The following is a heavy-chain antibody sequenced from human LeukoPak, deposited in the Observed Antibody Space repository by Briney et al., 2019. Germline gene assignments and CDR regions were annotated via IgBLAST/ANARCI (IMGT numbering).Heavy chain of an antibody. CDR2: INTNTGNP. J-gene: IGHJ5*02. CDR1: GGTFSSYA. D-gene: IGHD6-25*01. Sequence: EASVKVSCKASGGTFSSYAISWVRQAPGQGLEWMGWINTNTGNPTYAQGFTGRFVFSLDTSVSTAYLQISSLKAEDTAVYYCARDRLAARIHDLDPWGQGTLVTVSS. CDR3: ARDRLAARIHDLDP. V-gene: IGHV7-4-1*02.